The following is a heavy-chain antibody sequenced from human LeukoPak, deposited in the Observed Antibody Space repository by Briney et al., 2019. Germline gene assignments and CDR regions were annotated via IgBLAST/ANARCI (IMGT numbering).Heavy chain of an antibody. V-gene: IGHV5-51*01. CDR3: ARPLPSGIAAAGFDH. CDR1: GYSFTSYW. CDR2: IYPGDSDT. Sequence: GESLKISCKGSGYSFTSYWIGWVRQMPGKGLEWMGIIYPGDSDTRYSPSFQGQVTISADKSISTAYLQWSSLKASDTAMYYCARPLPSGIAAAGFDHWGQGTLVTVSS. D-gene: IGHD6-13*01. J-gene: IGHJ4*02.